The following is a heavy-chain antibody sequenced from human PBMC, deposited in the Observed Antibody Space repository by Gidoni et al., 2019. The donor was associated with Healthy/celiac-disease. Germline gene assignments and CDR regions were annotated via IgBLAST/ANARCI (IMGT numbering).Heavy chain of an antibody. CDR3: ARDFSGSLGGPYYY. V-gene: IGHV1-69*08. CDR1: GGTLRSYT. D-gene: IGHD3-16*01. J-gene: IGHJ4*02. Sequence: QVQLVQSGAEVKKPWSSVKVSCKASGGTLRSYTISWVRQAPGQGLEWMGRIIPILGIANYAQKFQGRVTITADKSTSTAYMELSSLRSEDTAVYYCARDFSGSLGGPYYYWGQGTLVTVSS. CDR2: IIPILGIA.